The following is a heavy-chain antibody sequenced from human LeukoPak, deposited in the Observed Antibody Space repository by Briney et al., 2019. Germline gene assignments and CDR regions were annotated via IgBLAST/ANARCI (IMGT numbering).Heavy chain of an antibody. CDR3: ASQRNFWSGYYRD. CDR2: IYYSGST. V-gene: IGHV4-39*01. CDR1: GGSISSSSYY. J-gene: IGHJ4*02. D-gene: IGHD3-3*01. Sequence: PSETLSLTCTVSGGSISSSSYYWGWIRQPPGKGLEWIGSIYYSGSTYYNPSLKSRVTISVDTSRNQFSLKLSSVTAADTAVYYCASQRNFWSGYYRDWGQGTLVTVSS.